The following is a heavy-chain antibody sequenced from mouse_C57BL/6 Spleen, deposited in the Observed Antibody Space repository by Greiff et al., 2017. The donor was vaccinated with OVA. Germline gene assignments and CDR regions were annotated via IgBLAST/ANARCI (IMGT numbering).Heavy chain of an antibody. Sequence: VQLQQPGAELVKPGASVKMSCKASGYTFTSYWITWVKQRPGQGLEWIGDIYPGSGSTNYNEKFKSKATLTVDTSSSTAYMQLSSLTSEDSAVCYCARGDYGSSNWYFDVWGTGTTVTVSS. V-gene: IGHV1-55*01. CDR3: ARGDYGSSNWYFDV. J-gene: IGHJ1*03. CDR1: GYTFTSYW. D-gene: IGHD1-1*01. CDR2: IYPGSGST.